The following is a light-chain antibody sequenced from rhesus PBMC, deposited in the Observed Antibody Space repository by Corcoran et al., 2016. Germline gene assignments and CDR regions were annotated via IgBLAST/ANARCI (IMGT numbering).Light chain of an antibody. Sequence: DIQMTQSPSSLSASVGDTVTITCQASQGISKYLAWYQQKPGKAPKLLIYDASTLQSGVPSRFSGIGSVTEFTLNISSLQPEDCATDYCQQHNSYPLTFVGGTKVELK. CDR3: QQHNSYPLT. V-gene: IGKV1-25*01. J-gene: IGKJ4*01. CDR2: DAS. CDR1: QGISKY.